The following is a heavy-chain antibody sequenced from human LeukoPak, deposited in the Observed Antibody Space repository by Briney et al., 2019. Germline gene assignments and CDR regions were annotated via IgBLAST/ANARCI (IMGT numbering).Heavy chain of an antibody. CDR3: ARDLHDYGGNANWFDP. Sequence: SETLSLTCTVSGGSISSYYWSWIRQPPGKGLEWIGYIYYSGSTNYNPSLKSRVTISVDTSKHQFSLKLSSATAADTAVYYCARDLHDYGGNANWFDPWGQGTLVTVSS. CDR2: IYYSGST. CDR1: GGSISSYY. J-gene: IGHJ5*02. D-gene: IGHD4-23*01. V-gene: IGHV4-59*01.